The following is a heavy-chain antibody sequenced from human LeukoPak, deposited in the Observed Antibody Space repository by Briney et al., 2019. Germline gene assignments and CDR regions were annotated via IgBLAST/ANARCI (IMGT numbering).Heavy chain of an antibody. Sequence: PSETLSLTCTVSGGSISGYYWSWIRQPPGKGLEWIGRIYTSGSTNYNPSLKSRVTMSVDTSKNQFSLKLSSVTTADTAVYYCARESYYYDSSGYYLNDAFDIWGQGTMVTVSS. V-gene: IGHV4-4*07. CDR2: IYTSGST. D-gene: IGHD3-22*01. CDR1: GGSISGYY. J-gene: IGHJ3*02. CDR3: ARESYYYDSSGYYLNDAFDI.